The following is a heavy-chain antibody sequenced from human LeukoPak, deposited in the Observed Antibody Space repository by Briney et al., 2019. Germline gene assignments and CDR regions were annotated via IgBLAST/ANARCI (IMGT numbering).Heavy chain of an antibody. CDR1: GGSISSNNYY. CDR3: ARDYYGSGSCYKGPGPAEYFQH. CDR2: IYSSGST. V-gene: IGHV4-39*07. D-gene: IGHD3-10*01. J-gene: IGHJ1*01. Sequence: SETLSLTCTVSGGSISSNNYYWGWIRQPPGKGLEWIGNIYSSGSTYYNPSLKSRVTISVDTSKNQFSLKLTSVTAADTAVYYCARDYYGSGSCYKGPGPAEYFQHWGQGTLVTVSS.